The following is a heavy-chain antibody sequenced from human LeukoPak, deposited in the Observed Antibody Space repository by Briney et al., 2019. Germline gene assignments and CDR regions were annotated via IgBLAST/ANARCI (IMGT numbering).Heavy chain of an antibody. V-gene: IGHV3-9*01. Sequence: GRSLRLSCAASGFTFDDYAMHWVRQAPGKGLEWVSGISWNSGSIGYADSVKGRFTISRDNAKNSLYLQMNSLRAEDTALYYCAKPLDSSGYYYVNYFDYWGQGTLVTVSS. D-gene: IGHD3-22*01. CDR1: GFTFDDYA. CDR2: ISWNSGSI. J-gene: IGHJ4*02. CDR3: AKPLDSSGYYYVNYFDY.